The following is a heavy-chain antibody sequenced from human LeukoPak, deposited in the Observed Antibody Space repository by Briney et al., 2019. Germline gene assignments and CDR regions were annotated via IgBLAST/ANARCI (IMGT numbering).Heavy chain of an antibody. D-gene: IGHD6-6*01. CDR1: GYTFTSYG. V-gene: IGHV1-18*01. CDR2: ISAYNGNT. Sequence: GASVKVSCKASGYTFTSYGIGWVRQAPGQGLEWMGWISAYNGNTNYAQKLQGRVTMTTDTSTSTAYMELRSLRSDDTAVYYCAREKRAAPGGVFGYWGQGTLVTVSS. J-gene: IGHJ4*02. CDR3: AREKRAAPGGVFGY.